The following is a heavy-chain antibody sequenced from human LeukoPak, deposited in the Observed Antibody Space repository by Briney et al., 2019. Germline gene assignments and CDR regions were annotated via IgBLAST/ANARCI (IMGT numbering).Heavy chain of an antibody. J-gene: IGHJ4*02. V-gene: IGHV1-46*01. Sequence: ASVKVSCKASGYTFTSYYMHWVRQAPGQGLEWMGIIKPSGGSTSYAQKFQGRVTMTRGTSTSTVYMELSSLRSEDTAVYYCVRGRGYYGSGSYYKLWGQGTLVTVSS. CDR1: GYTFTSYY. D-gene: IGHD3-10*01. CDR2: IKPSGGST. CDR3: VRGRGYYGSGSYYKL.